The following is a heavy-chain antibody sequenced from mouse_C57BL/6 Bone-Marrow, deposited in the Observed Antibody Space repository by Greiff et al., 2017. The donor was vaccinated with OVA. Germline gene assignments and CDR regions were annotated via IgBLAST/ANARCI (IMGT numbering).Heavy chain of an antibody. Sequence: EVQLVESGGGLVKPGGSLKLSCAASGFTFSSYTMSWVRQTPEKRLEWVATISGGGGNTYYPDSVKGRFTISRDNAKNTLYLQMSSLRSEDTALYYCAIRTTVVEGAYAMDYWGQGTSVTVSS. D-gene: IGHD1-1*01. CDR1: GFTFSSYT. CDR2: ISGGGGNT. V-gene: IGHV5-9*01. CDR3: AIRTTVVEGAYAMDY. J-gene: IGHJ4*01.